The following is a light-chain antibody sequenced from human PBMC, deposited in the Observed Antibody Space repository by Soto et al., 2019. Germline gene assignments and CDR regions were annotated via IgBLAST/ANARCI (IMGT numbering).Light chain of an antibody. J-gene: IGKJ4*01. Sequence: DIQMTQSPSTLSASVGDRVTIICRASQSISTWLAWYQQKPGKAPKLLIYKASNLEDGVPSRFSGSGSGTEFTITISSLQPDDFATYYCQQYNTYPLTFGGGTTVEIK. CDR1: QSISTW. V-gene: IGKV1-5*03. CDR3: QQYNTYPLT. CDR2: KAS.